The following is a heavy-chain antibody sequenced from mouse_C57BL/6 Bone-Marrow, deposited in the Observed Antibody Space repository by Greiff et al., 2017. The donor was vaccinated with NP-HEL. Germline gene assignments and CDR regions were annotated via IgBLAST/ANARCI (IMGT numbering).Heavy chain of an antibody. V-gene: IGHV5-4*01. CDR2: ISDGGSYT. J-gene: IGHJ4*01. Sequence: EVKLMESGGGLVKPGGSLKLSCAASGFTFSSYAMSWVRQTPEKRLEWVATISDGGSYTYYPDNVKGRFTISRDNAKNNLYLQMSHLKSEDTAMYYCARDWDGGYYAMDYWGQGTSVTVSS. D-gene: IGHD4-1*01. CDR1: GFTFSSYA. CDR3: ARDWDGGYYAMDY.